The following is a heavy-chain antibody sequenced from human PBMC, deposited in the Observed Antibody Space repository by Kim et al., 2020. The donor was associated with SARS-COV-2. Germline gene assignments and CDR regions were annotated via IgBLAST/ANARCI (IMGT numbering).Heavy chain of an antibody. CDR1: GYTFTNYA. J-gene: IGHJ6*02. Sequence: ASVKVSCKAFGYTFTNYAINWVRQAPGQGLEWMGWINTYTGNSTFAQGFTGRVVFSLDTSVSTTYLQISSLKPEDTAVFYWARVSGLYYYGLDVWGQGTT. D-gene: IGHD6-25*01. V-gene: IGHV7-4-1*02. CDR3: ARVSGLYYYGLDV. CDR2: INTYTGNS.